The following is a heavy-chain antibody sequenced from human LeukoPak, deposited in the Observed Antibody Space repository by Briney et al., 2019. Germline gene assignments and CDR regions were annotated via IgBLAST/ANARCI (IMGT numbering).Heavy chain of an antibody. V-gene: IGHV3-30*02. CDR3: AKEEAYSGSYGSWY. Sequence: PGGSLRLSCAASGFTSSSYGMHWVRQAPGKGLEWVAFIRYDGSNKYYADSVKGRFTISRDNSKNTLYLQMNSLRAEDTAVYYCAKEEAYSGSYGSWYWGQGTLVTVSS. D-gene: IGHD1-26*01. CDR2: IRYDGSNK. CDR1: GFTSSSYG. J-gene: IGHJ4*02.